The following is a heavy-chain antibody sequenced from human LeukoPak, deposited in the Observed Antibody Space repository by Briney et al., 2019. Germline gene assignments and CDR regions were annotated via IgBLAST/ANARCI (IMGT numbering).Heavy chain of an antibody. Sequence: GSLRLSCAASGFTFSTYSMNWVRQPPGKGLEWIGEMNHSGSTNYNPSLKSRVTISVDTSKNQFSLKLSSVTAADTAVYYCAIPSSPDPDYYYYYMDVWGKGTTVTISS. V-gene: IGHV4-34*08. D-gene: IGHD6-13*01. J-gene: IGHJ6*03. CDR2: MNHSGST. CDR3: AIPSSPDPDYYYYYMDV. CDR1: GFTFSTYS.